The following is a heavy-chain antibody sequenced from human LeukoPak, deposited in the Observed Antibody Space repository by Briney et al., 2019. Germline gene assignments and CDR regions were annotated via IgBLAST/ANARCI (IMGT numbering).Heavy chain of an antibody. D-gene: IGHD3-10*01. CDR1: GFTFSNAW. Sequence: GGSLRLSCAASGFTFSNAWMSWGRQAPGKGLEGGGRIKSKTEGGTTDYAAPGKGRFTITRDDSKNTLYLQMNSLKTEDTAVYYCTTDPVLLWFGEFNDWGQGTLVTVSS. CDR2: IKSKTEGGTT. CDR3: TTDPVLLWFGEFND. V-gene: IGHV3-15*01. J-gene: IGHJ4*02.